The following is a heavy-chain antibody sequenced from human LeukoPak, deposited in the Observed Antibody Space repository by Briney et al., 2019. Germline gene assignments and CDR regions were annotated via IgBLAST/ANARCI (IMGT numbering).Heavy chain of an antibody. J-gene: IGHJ3*02. Sequence: GGSLRLSCAASGFTFSSYSMNWVRQAPGKGLEWVSSISSSSSYIYYADSVKGRFTISRDNAKNSLYLQMNSLRAEDTAVYYCALGSAGSSSVDIWGQGTMVTGSS. CDR2: ISSSSSYI. CDR3: ALGSAGSSSVDI. D-gene: IGHD6-6*01. CDR1: GFTFSSYS. V-gene: IGHV3-21*01.